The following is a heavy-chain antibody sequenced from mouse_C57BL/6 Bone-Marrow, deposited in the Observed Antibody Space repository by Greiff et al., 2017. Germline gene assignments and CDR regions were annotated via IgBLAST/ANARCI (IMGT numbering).Heavy chain of an antibody. D-gene: IGHD2-4*01. CDR1: GFTFSDYY. CDR3: AREGPLLRGFAY. J-gene: IGHJ3*01. Sequence: EVHLVESGGGLVQPGGSLKLSCAASGFTFSDYYMYWVRQTPEKRLEWVAYISNGGGSTYYPDTVKGRFTISRDNAKNTLYLQMSRLKSEDTAMYYCAREGPLLRGFAYWGQGTLVTVSA. V-gene: IGHV5-12*01. CDR2: ISNGGGST.